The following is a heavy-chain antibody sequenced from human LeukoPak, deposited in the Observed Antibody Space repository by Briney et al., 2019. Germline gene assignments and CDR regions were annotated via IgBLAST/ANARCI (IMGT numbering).Heavy chain of an antibody. D-gene: IGHD5-24*01. CDR3: ARVNGRWLQLSLYGMDV. J-gene: IGHJ6*02. CDR2: ISSGATTT. V-gene: IGHV3-48*01. CDR1: GFTLTSDS. Sequence: HPGGYLRLSCAASGFTLTSDSMNWVRQAPGKGLEWISYISSGATTTYYADSVKGRFTISRDNSKNTLYLQMNSLRAEDTAVYYCARVNGRWLQLSLYGMDVWGQGTTVTVSS.